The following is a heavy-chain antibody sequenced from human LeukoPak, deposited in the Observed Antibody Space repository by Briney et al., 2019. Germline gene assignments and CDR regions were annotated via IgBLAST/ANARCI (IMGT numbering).Heavy chain of an antibody. D-gene: IGHD3-10*01. CDR3: ARGARRVRVPNWFDP. CDR2: IYHSGTT. Sequence: SETLSLTCIVSGYSISSGYYWGWIRQPPGKGLEWIGSIYHSGTTFYKSSLKSRVTISMDTSKNQFSLKLSSVTAADTAVYYCARGARRVRVPNWFDPWGQGTLVTVSS. J-gene: IGHJ5*02. CDR1: GYSISSGYY. V-gene: IGHV4-38-2*02.